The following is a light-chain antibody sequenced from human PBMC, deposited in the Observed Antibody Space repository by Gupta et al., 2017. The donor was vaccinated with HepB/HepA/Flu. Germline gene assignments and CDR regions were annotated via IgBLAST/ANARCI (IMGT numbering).Light chain of an antibody. CDR1: ESVSSGY. Sequence: IVLTQSPGTLSLSPGERVTLCCRASESVSSGYGAWYQQKPGQAPTLLMHTTSTRATGVPDRFSGSGAGRNFILTISGLEPEDFAVYYCQQYGSSPRTFGQGTKLEVK. CDR2: TTS. V-gene: IGKV3-20*01. J-gene: IGKJ1*01. CDR3: QQYGSSPRT.